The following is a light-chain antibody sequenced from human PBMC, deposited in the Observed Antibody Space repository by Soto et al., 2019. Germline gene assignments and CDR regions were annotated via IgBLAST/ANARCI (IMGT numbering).Light chain of an antibody. CDR2: GAS. V-gene: IGKV3-15*01. J-gene: IGKJ1*01. CDR1: QSVNSY. CDR3: QQYTNWPSWT. Sequence: EKVMTQSPATLSMSPGERATLSCRASQSVNSYLAWYQQKPGQAPRLLIYGASTRATGIPARFSGSGSGTEFTLTISSRQSADVAVYYCQQYTNWPSWTFGQGTKVEIK.